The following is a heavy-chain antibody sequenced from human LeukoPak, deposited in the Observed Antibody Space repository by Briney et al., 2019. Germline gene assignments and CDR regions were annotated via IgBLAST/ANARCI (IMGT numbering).Heavy chain of an antibody. CDR3: AGGDRSGNYYGSGSP. V-gene: IGHV3-21*01. J-gene: IGHJ5*02. D-gene: IGHD3-10*01. CDR2: ISSSSSYI. Sequence: PGGSLRLSCAASGFTFSSYSMNWVRQAPGKGLEWVSSISSSSSYIYYADSVKGRFTISRDNAKNSLYLQMNSLRAEDTAVYYCAGGDRSGNYYGSGSPWGQGTLVTVSS. CDR1: GFTFSSYS.